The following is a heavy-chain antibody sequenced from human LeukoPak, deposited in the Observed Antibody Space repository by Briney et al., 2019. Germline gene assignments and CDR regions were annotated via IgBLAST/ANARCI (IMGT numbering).Heavy chain of an antibody. Sequence: QTGGSLRLSCAASGFTFSSYAMSWVRQAPGKGLEWVSAISGSGGSTYYADSVKGRFTISRDNSKNTLYLQMNSLRAEDTAVYYCAKDVVGGATSIRLFDYWGQGTLVTVSS. CDR1: GFTFSSYA. CDR2: ISGSGGST. V-gene: IGHV3-23*01. J-gene: IGHJ4*02. D-gene: IGHD1-26*01. CDR3: AKDVVGGATSIRLFDY.